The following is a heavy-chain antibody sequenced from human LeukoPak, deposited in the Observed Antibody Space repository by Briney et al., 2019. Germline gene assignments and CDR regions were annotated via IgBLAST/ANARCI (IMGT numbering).Heavy chain of an antibody. J-gene: IGHJ4*02. Sequence: GGSLRLSCAASGFTFSSYGMHWVRQAPGKGLEWVALIWYDGSNKYYADSVKGRFTISRDNSKNTLYLQLNSLRAEDTAVYYCARQHCSGGDCYFFDWGQGTLVTVSS. CDR3: ARQHCSGGDCYFFD. V-gene: IGHV3-33*01. D-gene: IGHD2-15*01. CDR2: IWYDGSNK. CDR1: GFTFSSYG.